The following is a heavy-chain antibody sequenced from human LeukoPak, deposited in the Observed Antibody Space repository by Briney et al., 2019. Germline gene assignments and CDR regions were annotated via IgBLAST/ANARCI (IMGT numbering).Heavy chain of an antibody. CDR3: TKAVLLWFGEPPGWFDP. Sequence: GGSLRLSCAASGFTFADYAMCWVRQAPGKGLEWVSGISGSGGSTYYADSVKGRFTVSRDNFKNTLFLQVNSLRAEDTAVYYCTKAVLLWFGEPPGWFDPWGQGTLVTVSS. CDR1: GFTFADYA. CDR2: ISGSGGST. D-gene: IGHD3-10*01. V-gene: IGHV3-23*01. J-gene: IGHJ5*02.